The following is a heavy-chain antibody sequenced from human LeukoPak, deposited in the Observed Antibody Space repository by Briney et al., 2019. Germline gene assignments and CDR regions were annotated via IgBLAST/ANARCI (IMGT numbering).Heavy chain of an antibody. J-gene: IGHJ4*02. CDR2: IYHSGDT. V-gene: IGHV4-31*03. D-gene: IGHD4-11*01. CDR1: GGSISAAGYY. CDR3: ARGFYRGASERSFDY. Sequence: PSETLSLTCTVSGGSISAAGYYWSWLRQLPGRGLEGLGYIYHSGDTYYNPPLKRRVSISGDTSKNQLSLNLTSVTAADTAVYYCARGFYRGASERSFDYWGQGTLVTVSS.